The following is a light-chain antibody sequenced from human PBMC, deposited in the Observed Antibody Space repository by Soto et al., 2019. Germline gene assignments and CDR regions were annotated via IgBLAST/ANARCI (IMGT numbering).Light chain of an antibody. V-gene: IGLV1-40*01. CDR2: GNS. J-gene: IGLJ2*01. Sequence: QPVLPQPPSVCGALGQRVTMSCTGSRSNIGAGYDVHWYQQLPGTAPKLLIYGNSSRPSGVPDRFSGSKSGTSASLAITGLQAEDEAHYYFRAYSRSLSGLVFGGGTKLTV. CDR3: RAYSRSLSGLV. CDR1: RSNIGAGYD.